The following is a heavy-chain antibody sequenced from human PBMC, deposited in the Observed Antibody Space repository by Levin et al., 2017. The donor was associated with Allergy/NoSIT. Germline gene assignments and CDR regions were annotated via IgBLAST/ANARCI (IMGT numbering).Heavy chain of an antibody. D-gene: IGHD6-19*01. CDR2: ISSSSIYT. CDR3: ARDAKQVAMADFNWFDP. V-gene: IGHV3-11*05. CDR1: GFTFSYYY. Sequence: SGESLKISCSASGFTFSYYYISLIPXXXXKGLEWVSYISSSSIYTNYADSVKGRFTISRDNAQNSLYLQMNSLRAEDTAVYYWARDAKQVAMADFNWFDPWGQGTLVTVSS. J-gene: IGHJ5*02.